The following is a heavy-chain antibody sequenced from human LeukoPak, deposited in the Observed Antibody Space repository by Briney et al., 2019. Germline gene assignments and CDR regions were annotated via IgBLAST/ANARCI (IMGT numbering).Heavy chain of an antibody. D-gene: IGHD3-3*01. J-gene: IGHJ6*02. V-gene: IGHV3-30-3*01. CDR1: GFTFSSYG. CDR2: ISYDGSNK. Sequence: GGSLRLSCAASGFTFSSYGIHWVRQAPGKGLEWVAVISYDGSNKYYADSVKGRFTISRDNSKNTLYLQMSSLRAKDTAVYYCARDSRFLEWLLPPLVGMDVWGRGTTVTVSS. CDR3: ARDSRFLEWLLPPLVGMDV.